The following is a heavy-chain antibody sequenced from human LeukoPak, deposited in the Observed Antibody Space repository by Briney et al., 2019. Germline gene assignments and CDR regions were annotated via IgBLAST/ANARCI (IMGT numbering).Heavy chain of an antibody. CDR3: ASGEVGVRKFYSDPFHY. CDR2: LYSAGAT. V-gene: IGHV3-53*01. J-gene: IGHJ4*02. Sequence: PGGSLRLTCAASGFAVASNYMSWVRQAPEKGLDWVSILYSAGATYYADSVRGRFTITRDSSKNTLYLQMNSLRAEDTAIYYCASGEVGVRKFYSDPFHYWGQGTLVTVSS. D-gene: IGHD2-15*01. CDR1: GFAVASNY.